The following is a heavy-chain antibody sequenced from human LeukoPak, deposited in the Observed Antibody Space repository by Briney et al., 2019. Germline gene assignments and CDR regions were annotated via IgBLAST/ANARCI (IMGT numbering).Heavy chain of an antibody. CDR1: GFTVSRNY. J-gene: IGHJ4*02. D-gene: IGHD3-16*01. CDR2: IYNDGSS. Sequence: GGSLRLSCAASGFTVSRNYMSWVRQAPGKGLEWASVIYNDGSSDYADSVKGRFTISRDNSKNTLYLQMNSLRAEDTAVYYCARDRPFGGVLDFDCWGQGTLVTVSS. V-gene: IGHV3-66*01. CDR3: ARDRPFGGVLDFDC.